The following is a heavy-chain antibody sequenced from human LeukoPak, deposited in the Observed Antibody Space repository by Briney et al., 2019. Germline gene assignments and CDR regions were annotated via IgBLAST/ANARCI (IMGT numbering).Heavy chain of an antibody. Sequence: SETLSLTCTVSGGSISSSSYYWGWIRQPPGKGLEWIGTIYYSGSSYYNPSLKSRVTISVDTSKNQFSLKLSSVTAADTAVYYCASWHYYYYYMDVWGKGTTVTVSS. CDR2: IYYSGSS. CDR1: GGSISSSSYY. J-gene: IGHJ6*03. V-gene: IGHV4-39*07. CDR3: ASWHYYYYYMDV.